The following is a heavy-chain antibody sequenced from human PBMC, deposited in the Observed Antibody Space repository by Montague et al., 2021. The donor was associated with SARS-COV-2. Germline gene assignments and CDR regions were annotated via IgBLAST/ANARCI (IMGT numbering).Heavy chain of an antibody. D-gene: IGHD3-16*01. V-gene: IGHV3-48*03. Sequence: SLRLSCAASGFTFSSYEMNWVRQAPGKGLEWVSYISSSGSTIYYADSVKGRFTISRDNAKNSPYLQMNSLRAEDTAVYYCARAVPYVFRPLKYFDYWGQGTLVTVSS. CDR3: ARAVPYVFRPLKYFDY. J-gene: IGHJ4*02. CDR2: ISSSGSTI. CDR1: GFTFSSYE.